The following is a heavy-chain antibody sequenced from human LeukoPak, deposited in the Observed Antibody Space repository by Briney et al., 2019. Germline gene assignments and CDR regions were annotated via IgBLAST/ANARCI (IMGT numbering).Heavy chain of an antibody. V-gene: IGHV4-30-2*01. J-gene: IGHJ3*02. CDR1: GGSISSGGYS. Sequence: PSQTLSLTCAVSGGSISSGGYSWSWIRQPPGKGLEWIGYIYHSGSTYYNPSLKSRVTISVDRSKNQFSLKLSSVTAADTAVYYCASSGILEWLRGSWGPLDAFDIWGQGTMVTVSS. CDR3: ASSGILEWLRGSWGPLDAFDI. CDR2: IYHSGST. D-gene: IGHD3-3*01.